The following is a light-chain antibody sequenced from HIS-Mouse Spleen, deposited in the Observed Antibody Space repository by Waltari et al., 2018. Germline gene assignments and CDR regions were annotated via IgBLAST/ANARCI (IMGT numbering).Light chain of an antibody. CDR3: QQLNSYPPT. V-gene: IGKV1-8*01. CDR2: AAS. Sequence: AIRMTQSPSSLSASTGDRVTITCRASQGISSYLAWYQQKPGKAPKLLIYAASTLQSGVASRFSGSGSGTDLTLTISCLQSEDFATYYCQQLNSYPPTFGQGTKVEIK. CDR1: QGISSY. J-gene: IGKJ1*01.